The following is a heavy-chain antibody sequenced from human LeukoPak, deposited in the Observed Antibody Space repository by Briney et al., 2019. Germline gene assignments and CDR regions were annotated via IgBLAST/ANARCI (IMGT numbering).Heavy chain of an antibody. V-gene: IGHV4-34*01. CDR3: ARQYCKSSTSCFFDY. CDR2: INHSGST. CDR1: GGSFSGYY. D-gene: IGHD2-2*01. Sequence: SETLSLTCAVYGGSFSGYYWSWIRQPPGKGLEWIGEINHSGSTNYSPSLKSRVTISVDTSKNQFSLKLSSVTAADTAVYYCARQYCKSSTSCFFDYWGQGTLVTVSS. J-gene: IGHJ4*02.